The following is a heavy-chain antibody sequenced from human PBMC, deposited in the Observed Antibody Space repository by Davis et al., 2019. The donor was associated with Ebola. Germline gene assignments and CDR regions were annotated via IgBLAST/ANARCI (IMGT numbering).Heavy chain of an antibody. D-gene: IGHD4-17*01. Sequence: PGGSLRLSCAASGFTFSSYAMHWVRQAPGKGLEWVAVISYDGSNKYYADSVKGRFTISRENSKNTLYLQMNSLRAEDTAVYYCARGGRTTHFDYWGQGTLVTVSS. CDR3: ARGGRTTHFDY. J-gene: IGHJ4*02. V-gene: IGHV3-30-3*01. CDR1: GFTFSSYA. CDR2: ISYDGSNK.